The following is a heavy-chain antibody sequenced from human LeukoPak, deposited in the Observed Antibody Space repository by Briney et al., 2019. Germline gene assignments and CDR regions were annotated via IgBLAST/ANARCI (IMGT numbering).Heavy chain of an antibody. V-gene: IGHV4-34*01. CDR3: ARGSRESITGTKGARGGPWFDP. Sequence: PSETLSLTCAVYGGSFSGYYWSWIRQPPGKGLEWIGEINHSGSTNYNPSLKSRVTISVDTSKNQFSLKLSSVTAADTAVYYCARGSRESITGTKGARGGPWFDPWGQGTLVTVSS. D-gene: IGHD1-7*01. CDR1: GGSFSGYY. J-gene: IGHJ5*02. CDR2: INHSGST.